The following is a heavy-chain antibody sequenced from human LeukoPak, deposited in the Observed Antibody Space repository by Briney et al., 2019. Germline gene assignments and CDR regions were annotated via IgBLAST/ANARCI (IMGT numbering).Heavy chain of an antibody. CDR1: AGSIRSGDYY. Sequence: SETLSLTCTVSAGSIRSGDYYWSWIRQPAGKGLEWIGRIFASGSTNYNPSLKSRVSISIDTSKNHFYLKLNSVTAADTAIYXXXXXXXQMAQPAWFDPWGQGTLVTVSS. CDR2: IFASGST. J-gene: IGHJ5*02. V-gene: IGHV4-61*02. CDR3: XXXXXQMAQPAWFDP. D-gene: IGHD5-24*01.